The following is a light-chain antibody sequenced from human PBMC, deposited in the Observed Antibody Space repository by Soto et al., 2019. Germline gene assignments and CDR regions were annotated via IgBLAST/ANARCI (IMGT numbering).Light chain of an antibody. CDR1: QSISSW. CDR3: QQYNSYSRT. CDR2: DVS. J-gene: IGKJ1*01. V-gene: IGKV1-5*01. Sequence: DIQLTQSPSFLSASVGDRVTITCRASQSISSWLAWYQQKPGKAPKFLMYDVSTLESGVPSRFSGSGSGTEFTLTISSLQPDDFATYYCQQYNSYSRTFGQGTKVDIK.